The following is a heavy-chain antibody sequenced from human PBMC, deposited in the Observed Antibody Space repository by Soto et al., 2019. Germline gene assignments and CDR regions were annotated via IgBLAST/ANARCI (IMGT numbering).Heavy chain of an antibody. D-gene: IGHD5-18*01. J-gene: IGHJ6*02. CDR1: GFTFSSYS. V-gene: IGHV3-48*02. CDR3: ASLLGGYSYGPRYYYYGMEV. CDR2: ISSSSSTI. Sequence: EVQLVESGGGLVQPGGSLRLSCAASGFTFSSYSMNWVRQAPGKGLEWVSYISSSSSTIYYADSVKGRFTISRDNAKNSLYLQMNSLRDEDTAVYYCASLLGGYSYGPRYYYYGMEVWGQGTTVTVSS.